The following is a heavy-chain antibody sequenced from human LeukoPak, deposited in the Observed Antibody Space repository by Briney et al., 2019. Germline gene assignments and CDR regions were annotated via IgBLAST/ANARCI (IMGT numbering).Heavy chain of an antibody. D-gene: IGHD6-19*01. V-gene: IGHV3-21*01. Sequence: GGSLRLSCAASGFTFSSYSMNWVRQAPGKGLEWASSISSSSSYIYYADSVKGRFTISRDNAKNSLYLQMNSLRAEDTAVYYCALIAVADDTDDYWGQGTLVTVSS. CDR2: ISSSSSYI. CDR3: ALIAVADDTDDY. J-gene: IGHJ4*02. CDR1: GFTFSSYS.